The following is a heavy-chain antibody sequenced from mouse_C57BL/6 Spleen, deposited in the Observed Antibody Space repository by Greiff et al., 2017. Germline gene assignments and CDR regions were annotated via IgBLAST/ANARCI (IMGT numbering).Heavy chain of an antibody. CDR3: ARFHGYYPYYFDY. J-gene: IGHJ2*01. D-gene: IGHD2-3*01. CDR1: GYTFTDHT. V-gene: IGHV1-78*01. CDR2: IYPRDGST. Sequence: VQLQQPGAELVKPGASVKISCKVSGYTFTDHTIHWMKQRPEQGLEWIGYIYPRDGSTKYNEKFKGKATLTADKSSSTAYMQLNSLTSEDSAVYFCARFHGYYPYYFDYWGQGTTLTVSS.